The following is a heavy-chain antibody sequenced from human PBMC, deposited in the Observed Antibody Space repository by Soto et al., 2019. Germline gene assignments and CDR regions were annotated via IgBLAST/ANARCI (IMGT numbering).Heavy chain of an antibody. CDR1: GEIFRGYY. V-gene: IGHV4-34*08. CDR3: ASDQLEGNWFDP. CDR2: DNHEGTS. D-gene: IGHD1-1*01. Sequence: SDTLSLTSAVHGEIFRGYYWDWIRQPPGKGLEWIGEDNHEGTSNYNPSLKSRATISIDTSKKHLSLKLTSVTAAFTAVYYSASDQLEGNWFDPWGQGTLVTGSS. J-gene: IGHJ5*02.